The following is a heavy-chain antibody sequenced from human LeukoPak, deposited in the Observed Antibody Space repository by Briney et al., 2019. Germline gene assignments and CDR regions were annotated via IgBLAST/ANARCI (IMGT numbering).Heavy chain of an antibody. J-gene: IGHJ3*02. CDR1: GFTFSSYA. CDR2: TIGSGYNT. Sequence: GGSLRLSCAASGFTFSSYAMSWVRQAPGKGLEWVSATIGSGYNTYYADSVKGRFAISRDSSKNTLYLQMNSLRAEDTAVYYCAKGSGYYSRDAFDIWGQGTMVTVSS. CDR3: AKGSGYYSRDAFDI. V-gene: IGHV3-23*01. D-gene: IGHD3-22*01.